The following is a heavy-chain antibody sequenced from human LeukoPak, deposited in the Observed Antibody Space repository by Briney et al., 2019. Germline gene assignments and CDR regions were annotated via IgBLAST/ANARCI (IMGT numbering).Heavy chain of an antibody. CDR3: ATSARPEYYDFWSGYPQHYYYGMDV. D-gene: IGHD3-3*01. J-gene: IGHJ6*02. V-gene: IGHV3-30-3*01. CDR2: ISYDGSNK. Sequence: GRSLRLSCAASGFTFSSYAMHWVRQAPGKGLEWVAVISYDGSNKYYADSGKGRFTISRDNSKNTLYLQMNSLRAEDTAVYYCATSARPEYYDFWSGYPQHYYYGMDVWGQGTTVTVSS. CDR1: GFTFSSYA.